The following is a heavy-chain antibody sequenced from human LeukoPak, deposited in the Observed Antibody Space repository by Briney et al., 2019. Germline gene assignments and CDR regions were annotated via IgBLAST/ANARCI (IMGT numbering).Heavy chain of an antibody. CDR1: GYTFTGYY. CDR3: ARDNSFAYDAFDI. CDR2: INPNSGGT. J-gene: IGHJ3*02. D-gene: IGHD2/OR15-2a*01. V-gene: IGHV1-2*06. Sequence: GASVKASCKASGYTFTGYYMHWVRQAPGQGLEWMGRINPNSGGTNYAQKFQGRVTMTRDTSISTAYMELSRLRSDDTAVYYCARDNSFAYDAFDIWGQGTMVTVSS.